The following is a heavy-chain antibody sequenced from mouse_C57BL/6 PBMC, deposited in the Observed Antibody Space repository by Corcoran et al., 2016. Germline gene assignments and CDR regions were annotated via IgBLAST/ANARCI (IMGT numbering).Heavy chain of an antibody. D-gene: IGHD1-1*01. J-gene: IGHJ2*01. CDR3: AREGPYYYGSSYFDY. CDR1: GYTFTDYN. CDR2: INPNNGGT. Sequence: EVQLQQSGPELVKPGASVKIPCKASGYTFTDYNMDWVKQSHGKSLEWIGDINPNNGGTIYNQKFKGKATLTVDKSSSTAYMELRSLTSEDTAVYYCAREGPYYYGSSYFDYWGQGTTLTVSS. V-gene: IGHV1-18*01.